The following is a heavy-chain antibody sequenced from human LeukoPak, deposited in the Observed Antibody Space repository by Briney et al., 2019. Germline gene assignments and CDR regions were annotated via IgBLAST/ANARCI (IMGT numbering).Heavy chain of an antibody. CDR2: IRSKANSYAT. J-gene: IGHJ4*02. CDR3: TRLDDSSGYTDY. D-gene: IGHD3-22*01. Sequence: GGSLRLSCAASGFTFSGSAMHWVRQAPGKGLEWVGRIRSKANSYATAYAASVKGRFTISRDDSKNTAYLQMNSLKTEDTAVYYCTRLDDSSGYTDYWGQGTLVTVSS. CDR1: GFTFSGSA. V-gene: IGHV3-73*01.